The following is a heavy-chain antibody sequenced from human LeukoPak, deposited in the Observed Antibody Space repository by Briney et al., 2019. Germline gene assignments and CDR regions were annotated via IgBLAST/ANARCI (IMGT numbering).Heavy chain of an antibody. D-gene: IGHD3-10*01. V-gene: IGHV3-48*03. CDR2: ICSSGRSI. J-gene: IGHJ4*02. Sequence: PGRSLRLSCEVFGLTFSNYEMNWVRQTPGKGLKWVAQICSSGRSISYADAVKGRFTISRDNANNSLYLQMSSLRVDDTAIYYCASGVYYGSGFYGYDYYWGQGTLVTVSS. CDR1: GLTFSNYE. CDR3: ASGVYYGSGFYGYDYY.